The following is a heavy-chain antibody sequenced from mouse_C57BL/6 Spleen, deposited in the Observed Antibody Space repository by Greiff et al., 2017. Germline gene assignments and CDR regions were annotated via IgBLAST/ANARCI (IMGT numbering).Heavy chain of an antibody. D-gene: IGHD1-1*01. J-gene: IGHJ2*01. Sequence: QVQLQQPGAELVKPGASVKLSCKASGYTFTSYWMQWVKQRPGQGLEWIGEIDPSDSYTNYNQKFKGKATLTVDTSSSTAYMQLSSLTSEDSAVYYCARSLLLLRYPDYWGQGTTLTVSS. V-gene: IGHV1-50*01. CDR3: ARSLLLLRYPDY. CDR1: GYTFTSYW. CDR2: IDPSDSYT.